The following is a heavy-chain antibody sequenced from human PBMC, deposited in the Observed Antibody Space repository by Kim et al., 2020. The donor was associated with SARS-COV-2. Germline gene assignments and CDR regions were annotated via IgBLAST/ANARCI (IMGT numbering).Heavy chain of an antibody. CDR3: ARGKTRRRGYDSGYFDY. CDR2: IIPIFGTA. CDR1: GGTFSSYA. Sequence: SVKVSCKASGGTFSSYAISWVRQAPGQGLEWMGGIIPIFGTANYAQKFQGRVTITADESTSTAYMELSSLRSEDTAVYYCARGKTRRRGYDSGYFDYWGQGTLVTVSS. V-gene: IGHV1-69*13. D-gene: IGHD5-12*01. J-gene: IGHJ4*02.